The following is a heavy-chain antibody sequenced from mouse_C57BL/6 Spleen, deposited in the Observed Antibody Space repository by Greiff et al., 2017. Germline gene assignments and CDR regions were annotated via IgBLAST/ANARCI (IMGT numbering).Heavy chain of an antibody. CDR1: GYTFTSYW. V-gene: IGHV1-50*01. CDR2: IDPSDSYT. D-gene: IGHD3-2*02. Sequence: VQLKQSGAELVKPGASVKLSCKASGYTFTSYWMQWVKQRPGQGLEWIGEIDPSDSYTNYNQKFKGKATLTVDTSSSTAYMQLSSLTSEDSAVYYCASGSSGYWGQGTTLTVSS. CDR3: ASGSSGY. J-gene: IGHJ2*01.